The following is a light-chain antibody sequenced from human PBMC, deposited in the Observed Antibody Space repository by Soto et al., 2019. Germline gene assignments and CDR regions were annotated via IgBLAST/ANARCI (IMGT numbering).Light chain of an antibody. CDR1: SSNIGSNY. CDR2: RNN. CDR3: AAWDGSLSGQV. J-gene: IGLJ2*01. V-gene: IGLV1-47*01. Sequence: QSVLTQPPSASETPGQRVTISCSGSSSNIGSNYVYWYQQVPGTAPTLLIYRNNQRPSGVPDRFSGSKSGTSASLAISGLRSEDEADYYCAAWDGSLSGQVFGGGTKVTVL.